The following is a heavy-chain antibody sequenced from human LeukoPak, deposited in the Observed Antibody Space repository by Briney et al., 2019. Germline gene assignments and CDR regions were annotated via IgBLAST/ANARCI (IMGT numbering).Heavy chain of an antibody. J-gene: IGHJ4*02. Sequence: PSETLSLTCTVSGGSISSGSYYWSWIRQPAGKGLEWIGRIYTSGSTNYNPSLKSRVTISVDTSKNQFSLKLSSVTAADTAVYYCARRYSSSWSSFDYWGQGTLVTVSS. CDR1: GGSISSGSYY. V-gene: IGHV4-61*02. D-gene: IGHD6-13*01. CDR2: IYTSGST. CDR3: ARRYSSSWSSFDY.